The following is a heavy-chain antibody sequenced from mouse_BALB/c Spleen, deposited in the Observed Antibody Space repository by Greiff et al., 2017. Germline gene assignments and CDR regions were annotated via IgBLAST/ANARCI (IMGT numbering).Heavy chain of an antibody. CDR2: FNPNNGGN. D-gene: IGHD2-1*01. CDR1: GYTFTDYH. V-gene: IGHV1-18*01. CDR3: ANTYGNYDYAMDY. Sequence: EVQGVESGPELVKPGASVKIPCKASGYTFTDYHMDWVKQSHGKSLEWIGDFNPNNGGNIYNQKFKGKATLTVDKSSSTAYMELRSLTSEDTEVDYCANTYGNYDYAMDYWGQGTSVTVSS. J-gene: IGHJ4*01.